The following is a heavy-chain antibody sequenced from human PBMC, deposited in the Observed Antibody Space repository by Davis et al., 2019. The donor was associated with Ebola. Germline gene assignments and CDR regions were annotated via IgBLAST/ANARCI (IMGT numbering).Heavy chain of an antibody. D-gene: IGHD3-22*01. J-gene: IGHJ5*02. Sequence: AASVKVSCKASGGTFSSYAISWVRQAPGQGLEWMGWISAYNGNTNYAQKLQGRVTMTTDTSTSTAYMELRSLRSDDTAVYYCARGITMIVVNNWFDPWGQGTLVTVSS. CDR1: GGTFSSYA. V-gene: IGHV1-18*01. CDR3: ARGITMIVVNNWFDP. CDR2: ISAYNGNT.